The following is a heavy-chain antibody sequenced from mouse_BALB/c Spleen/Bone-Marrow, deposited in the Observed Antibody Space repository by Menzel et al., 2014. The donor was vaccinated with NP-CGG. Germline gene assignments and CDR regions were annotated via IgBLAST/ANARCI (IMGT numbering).Heavy chain of an antibody. CDR3: ARTTVASRYFDV. CDR2: ISYSGST. V-gene: IGHV3-2*02. Sequence: VQLQQSGPGLVKPSQSLSLTCTVTGYSITSDYACNWIRQFPGNKLEWMGYISYSGSTSYNPSLKSRISITRDTSKNQFFLQLNSVTTEDTATYYCARTTVASRYFDVWGAGTTVTVSS. CDR1: GYSITSDYA. J-gene: IGHJ1*01. D-gene: IGHD1-1*01.